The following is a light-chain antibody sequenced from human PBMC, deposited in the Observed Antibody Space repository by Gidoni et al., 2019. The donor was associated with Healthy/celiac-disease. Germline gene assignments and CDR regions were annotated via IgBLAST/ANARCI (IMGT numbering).Light chain of an antibody. CDR1: QSISSY. CDR3: QQSYSTPPT. J-gene: IGKJ1*01. V-gene: IGKV1-39*01. Sequence: DIQMTQSPSSLSASVGDRVTITCRASQSISSYLNWYQQKPGKAPKLLIYAASSLQSGVPSRFSGSGSWTDFTLTISSLQPEDFATYYCQQSYSTPPTFGQXTKVEIK. CDR2: AAS.